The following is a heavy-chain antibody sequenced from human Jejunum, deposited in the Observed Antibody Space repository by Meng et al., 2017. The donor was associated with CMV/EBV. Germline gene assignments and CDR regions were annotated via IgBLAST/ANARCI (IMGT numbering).Heavy chain of an antibody. CDR2: IYYNAYK. Sequence: QLQLQESGPGLVKPSGTLSLTCSVSGVSISSSGHYWGWIRQPPGKGLEWIGRIYYNAYKYFNPSLMSRATISIDTSENHLSLRLNSVTAADTAVYYCARLARYSSGWYPEFWGQGTLVTVSS. J-gene: IGHJ4*02. D-gene: IGHD6-19*01. CDR1: GVSISSSGHY. CDR3: ARLARYSSGWYPEF. V-gene: IGHV4-39*02.